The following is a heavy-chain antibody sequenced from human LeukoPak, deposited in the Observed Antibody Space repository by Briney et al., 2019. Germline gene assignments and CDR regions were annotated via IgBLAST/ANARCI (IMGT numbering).Heavy chain of an antibody. D-gene: IGHD3-10*01. CDR1: GVTVSSNH. Sequence: PGGSLRLSCAASGVTVSSNHVTWVRQAPGKGLEWVSVLYSGDSTYYADSVKGRFTISRDNSKNTLYLQMNSLRAEDTAVYYCANFRMVRGVRPSWGQGNLVTVSS. J-gene: IGHJ5*02. CDR3: ANFRMVRGVRPS. V-gene: IGHV3-53*05. CDR2: LYSGDST.